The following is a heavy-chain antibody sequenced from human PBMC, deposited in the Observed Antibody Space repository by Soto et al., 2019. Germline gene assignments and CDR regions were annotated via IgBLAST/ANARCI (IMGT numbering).Heavy chain of an antibody. V-gene: IGHV3-23*01. Sequence: GGSLRLSCLASGFTFSDYAMTWVRHVPGRGLERVASLDAAGGSTYSADSVRGRFTISRDNSQNTLFLQMKRLTVDDTAIYYCTAPRDEYGSGVSWFTYGMDIWGQGTTVTVSS. CDR2: LDAAGGST. J-gene: IGHJ6*02. D-gene: IGHD3-10*01. CDR1: GFTFSDYA. CDR3: TAPRDEYGSGVSWFTYGMDI.